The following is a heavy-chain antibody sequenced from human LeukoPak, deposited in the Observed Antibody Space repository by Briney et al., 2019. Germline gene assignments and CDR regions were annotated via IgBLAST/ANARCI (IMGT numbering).Heavy chain of an antibody. CDR1: GFTFSRFR. CDR3: ASSWGSAIDF. Sequence: GESLRLSCAASGFTFSRFRMSWVRQPPGKGLEWVANINQDGSEIYYVDSVKGRFTISTDNAKNSLYLQMTSLRAEDTAVYYCASSWGSAIDFWGQGTLVTVSS. V-gene: IGHV3-7*01. CDR2: INQDGSEI. D-gene: IGHD3-16*01. J-gene: IGHJ4*02.